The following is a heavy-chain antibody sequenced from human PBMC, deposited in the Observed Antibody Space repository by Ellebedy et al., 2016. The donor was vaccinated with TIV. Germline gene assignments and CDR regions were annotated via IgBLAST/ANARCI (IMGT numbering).Heavy chain of an antibody. CDR2: IYPGDSET. V-gene: IGHV5-51*01. CDR1: GYSFTNSW. CDR3: AKHYDSGFWSGSDAFDI. J-gene: IGHJ3*02. Sequence: GESLKISXEGSGYSFTNSWIGWVREMHREDQEWMGIIYPGDSETRYSPSFQGQVTISADKSISTAYLPWSSLKASDTAMYYCAKHYDSGFWSGSDAFDIWGQGTMVTVSS. D-gene: IGHD3-3*01.